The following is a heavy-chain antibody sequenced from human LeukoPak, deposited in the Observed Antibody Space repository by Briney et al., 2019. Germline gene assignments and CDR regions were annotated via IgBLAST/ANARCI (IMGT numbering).Heavy chain of an antibody. CDR2: INHN. D-gene: IGHD2/OR15-2a*01. V-gene: IGHV4-34*01. CDR3: ARGRRAFYQTRGNRFYYYMGV. J-gene: IGHJ6*03. Sequence: KPSETLSLTCAVYGASFSDFHWTWIRQSPGKGLEWIGEINHNNYNPSLKSRVTISLDTSKNQISLNLTSVTAADTAVFYCARGRRAFYQTRGNRFYYYMGVWGKGTTVIVSS. CDR1: GASFSDFH.